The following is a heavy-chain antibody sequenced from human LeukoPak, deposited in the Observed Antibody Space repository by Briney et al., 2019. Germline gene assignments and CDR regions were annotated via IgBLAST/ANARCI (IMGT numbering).Heavy chain of an antibody. CDR2: ISAYNGNT. D-gene: IGHD6-13*01. CDR3: ARDIWDWIAAAGTKYYYYGMDV. J-gene: IGHJ6*02. Sequence: ASVKVSCKASGYTFTSYGISWVRQAPGQGLEWMGWISAYNGNTNYAQKLQGRVTMTTDTSTSTAYMELRSLRSDDTAVYYCARDIWDWIAAAGTKYYYYGMDVWGQGTTVTVSS. CDR1: GYTFTSYG. V-gene: IGHV1-18*01.